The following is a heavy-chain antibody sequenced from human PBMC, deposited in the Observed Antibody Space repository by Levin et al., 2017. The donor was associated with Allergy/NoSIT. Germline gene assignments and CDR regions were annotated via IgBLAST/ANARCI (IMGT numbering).Heavy chain of an antibody. Sequence: AGGSLRLSCAASGFTFSNAWMSWVRQAPGKGLEWVGRIKSKTDGGTTDYAAPVKGRFTISRDDSKNTLYLQMNSLKTEDTAVYYCTTVPYSSGLDFDIWGQGTMVTVSS. CDR3: TTVPYSSGLDFDI. J-gene: IGHJ3*02. V-gene: IGHV3-15*01. CDR1: GFTFSNAW. D-gene: IGHD6-19*01. CDR2: IKSKTDGGTT.